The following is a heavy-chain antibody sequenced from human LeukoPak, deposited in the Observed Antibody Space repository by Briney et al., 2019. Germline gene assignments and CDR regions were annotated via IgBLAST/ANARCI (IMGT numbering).Heavy chain of an antibody. CDR2: ISSGGSTE. CDR1: GFTFSSYG. J-gene: IGHJ4*02. V-gene: IGHV3-48*03. CDR3: ARGDPYSSSWINFDY. Sequence: GGSLRLSCAASGFTFSSYGMHWVRQAPGKGLEWVSYISSGGSTEYYADSVEGRFTISRDNAKNSLYLQMNSLRAEDTAVYYCARGDPYSSSWINFDYWGQGTLVTVSS. D-gene: IGHD6-13*01.